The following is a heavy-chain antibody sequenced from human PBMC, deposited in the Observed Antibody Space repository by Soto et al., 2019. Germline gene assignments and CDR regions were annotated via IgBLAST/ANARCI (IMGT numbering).Heavy chain of an antibody. CDR2: ISSSSSYM. J-gene: IGHJ4*02. CDR1: GFTFSSAS. CDR3: AREGLSLGDY. Sequence: PRGSLRLCCAASGFTFSSASMIWVRQAPGKGLEWVSSISSSSSYMYYADSVKGRFTISRDNDKNSLYLQMNRLRAEETAVYYCAREGLSLGDYWGQGTLVTV. D-gene: IGHD3-10*01. V-gene: IGHV3-21*01.